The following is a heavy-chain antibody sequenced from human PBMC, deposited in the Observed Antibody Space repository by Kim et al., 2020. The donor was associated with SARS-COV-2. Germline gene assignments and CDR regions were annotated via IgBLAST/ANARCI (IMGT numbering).Heavy chain of an antibody. CDR1: GGSFSGYY. J-gene: IGHJ4*02. V-gene: IGHV4-34*01. D-gene: IGHD2-15*01. CDR2: INHSGST. Sequence: SETLSLTCAVYGGSFSGYYWSWIRQPPGKGLEWIGEINHSGSTNYNPSLKSRVTISVDTSKNQFSLKLSSVTAADTAVYYCARGLRGYCSGGSCYSLKPLDYWGQGTLVTVSS. CDR3: ARGLRGYCSGGSCYSLKPLDY.